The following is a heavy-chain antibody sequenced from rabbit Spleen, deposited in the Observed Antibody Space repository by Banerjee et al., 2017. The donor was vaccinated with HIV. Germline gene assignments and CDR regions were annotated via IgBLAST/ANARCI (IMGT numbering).Heavy chain of an antibody. CDR2: IDTGSSGFT. V-gene: IGHV1S45*01. CDR1: GVSFSSNYY. CDR3: ARDSGTSFSSYGMDL. D-gene: IGHD8-1*01. J-gene: IGHJ6*01. Sequence: QEQLVESGGGLVQPEGSLTLTCKASGVSFSSNYYMCWVRQAPGKGLEWIACIDTGSSGFTYFASWAKGRFTISKTSSTTVTLQVTSLTAADTATYFCARDSGTSFSSYGMDLWGQGTLVTVS.